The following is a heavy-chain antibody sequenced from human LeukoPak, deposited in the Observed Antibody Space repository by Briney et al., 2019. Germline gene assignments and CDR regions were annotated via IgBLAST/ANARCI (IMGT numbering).Heavy chain of an antibody. Sequence: ASVKVSCKASGYTFTSYGISWVRQAPGQGLEWMGWISAYNGKTNYAQKLQGRVTMPTDTSTSTAYMELRSLRSDDTAGYYCARGLLTFGGVIGGPQALEYFQHWGQGTLVTVSS. D-gene: IGHD3-16*02. J-gene: IGHJ1*01. V-gene: IGHV1-18*01. CDR3: ARGLLTFGGVIGGPQALEYFQH. CDR1: GYTFTSYG. CDR2: ISAYNGKT.